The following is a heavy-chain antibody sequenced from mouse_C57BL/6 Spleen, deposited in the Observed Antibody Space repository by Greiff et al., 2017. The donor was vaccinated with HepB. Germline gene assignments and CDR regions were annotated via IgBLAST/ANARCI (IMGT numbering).Heavy chain of an antibody. CDR2: IDPANGNT. D-gene: IGHD1-1*01. J-gene: IGHJ4*01. V-gene: IGHV14-3*01. CDR1: GFNINNTY. Sequence: VQLKQSVAELVRPGASVKLSCTASGFNINNTYMHWVKQRPEQGLEWIGRIDPANGNTKYAPKFQGKDTITADTSTNTAYLQLSILTSEHTAIYYCARIYYCGSSYYYYAMDCWGQGTSVTVSS. CDR3: ARIYYCGSSYYYYAMDC.